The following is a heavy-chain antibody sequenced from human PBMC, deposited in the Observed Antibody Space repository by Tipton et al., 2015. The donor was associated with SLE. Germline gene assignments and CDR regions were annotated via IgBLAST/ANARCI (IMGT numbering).Heavy chain of an antibody. D-gene: IGHD2-15*01. CDR3: ARSPSILPAASDVFDI. CDR1: GDSISNGDDY. Sequence: TLSLTCTVSGDSISNGDDYWSWIRQPPGKGLEWIGNIYYGGGTYYNPSLESRVTISLDTSKNQFSLKLNSVTAADTAVYFCARSPSILPAASDVFDIWGQGTVVTVSS. V-gene: IGHV4-31*03. CDR2: IYYGGGT. J-gene: IGHJ3*02.